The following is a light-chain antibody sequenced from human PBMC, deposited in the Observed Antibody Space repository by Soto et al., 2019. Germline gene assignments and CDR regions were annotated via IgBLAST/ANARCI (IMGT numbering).Light chain of an antibody. CDR1: QNLLHSNGYNY. J-gene: IGKJ4*01. V-gene: IGKV2-28*01. Sequence: DIVMTQSPLSLPVTPGEPASIPCRSSQNLLHSNGYNYLDWYLQKPGQSPQLLIFLGSNRASGVPDRFSGSGSGTDFTLKISRVEAEDVGVYYCMQSLQTPLTFGGGTKVESK. CDR2: LGS. CDR3: MQSLQTPLT.